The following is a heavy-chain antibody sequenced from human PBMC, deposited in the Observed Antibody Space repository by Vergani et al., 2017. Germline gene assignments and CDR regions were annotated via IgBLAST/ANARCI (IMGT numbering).Heavy chain of an antibody. Sequence: EVQLVESGGGLVQPGGSLRLSWAASGFPFSSYSMNWVPQAPGKGLEWVSYISSSSSTIYYADSVKGRFTISRDNAKNSLYLQMNSLRAEDKAVYYCARGPYSSSWYPPGMDVWGQGTTVTVSS. CDR2: ISSSSSTI. CDR3: ARGPYSSSWYPPGMDV. D-gene: IGHD6-13*01. J-gene: IGHJ6*02. CDR1: GFPFSSYS. V-gene: IGHV3-48*04.